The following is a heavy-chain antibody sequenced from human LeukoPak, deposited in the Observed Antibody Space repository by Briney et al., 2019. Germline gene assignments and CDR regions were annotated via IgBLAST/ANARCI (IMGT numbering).Heavy chain of an antibody. V-gene: IGHV3-7*01. CDR3: AREQCSGNSCYYY. Sequence: GGSLRLSCAASGFSFSSSWMSWVRQAPGKGLEWVANINQDGSEKNYVDSVKGRFTISRDGAKNLLYLQMNSLRAEDAAVYYCAREQCSGNSCYYYWGQGTLVTVSS. CDR2: INQDGSEK. J-gene: IGHJ4*02. D-gene: IGHD2-15*01. CDR1: GFSFSSSW.